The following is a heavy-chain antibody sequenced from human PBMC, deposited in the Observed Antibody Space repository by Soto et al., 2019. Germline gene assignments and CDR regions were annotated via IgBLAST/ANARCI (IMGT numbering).Heavy chain of an antibody. D-gene: IGHD6-13*01. V-gene: IGHV1-24*01. CDR3: AARYPYSSSSSG. J-gene: IGHJ4*02. CDR1: GHTLTELS. CDR2: FDPEDGET. Sequence: GASVKVSCKVSGHTLTELSMHWVRQAPGKGLEWMGGFDPEDGETIYAQKFQGRVTMTEDTSTDTAYMELSSLRSEDTAVYYCAARYPYSSSSSGWGQGTLVTVSS.